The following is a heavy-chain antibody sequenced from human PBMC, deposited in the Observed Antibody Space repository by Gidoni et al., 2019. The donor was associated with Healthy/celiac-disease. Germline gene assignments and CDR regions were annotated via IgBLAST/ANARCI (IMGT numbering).Heavy chain of an antibody. CDR2: IRYDGSNK. Sequence: VQPGGSLRLSCAASGFTFSSYGMHWVRQAPGKGLEWVAFIRYDGSNKYYADSVKGRFTISRDNSKNTLYLQMNSLRAEDTAVYYCAKDWYYYDSSGYTHWGQGTLVTVSS. V-gene: IGHV3-30*02. D-gene: IGHD3-22*01. J-gene: IGHJ4*02. CDR3: AKDWYYYDSSGYTH. CDR1: GFTFSSYG.